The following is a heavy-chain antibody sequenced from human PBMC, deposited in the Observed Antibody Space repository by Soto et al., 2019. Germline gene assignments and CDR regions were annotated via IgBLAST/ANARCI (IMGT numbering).Heavy chain of an antibody. Sequence: SETLSLTCTVSGDSISSSNYFWGWIRPPPGKGLEWIGSIYYSGSTYYNPSLKSRVTISVDTSKNQFSLKLSSVTAADTAVYYCARQEGYSYGSGYYGMDVWGQGTTVTVSS. D-gene: IGHD5-18*01. CDR2: IYYSGST. CDR3: ARQEGYSYGSGYYGMDV. J-gene: IGHJ6*02. V-gene: IGHV4-39*01. CDR1: GDSISSSNYF.